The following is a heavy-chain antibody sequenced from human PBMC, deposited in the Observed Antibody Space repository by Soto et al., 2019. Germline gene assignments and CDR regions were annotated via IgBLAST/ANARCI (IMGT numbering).Heavy chain of an antibody. J-gene: IGHJ4*02. V-gene: IGHV1-8*01. D-gene: IGHD6-13*01. CDR2: MNPNSGNT. CDR1: GYTFTSYD. Sequence: QVQLVQSGAEVKKPGASVKVSCKASGYTFTSYDINWVRQATGQGLEWMGWMNPNSGNTGYAQKFQGRVTMTRNTARSTPYMELSSLRSEDTAVYYCASAIAAAESFDYWGQGTLVTVSS. CDR3: ASAIAAAESFDY.